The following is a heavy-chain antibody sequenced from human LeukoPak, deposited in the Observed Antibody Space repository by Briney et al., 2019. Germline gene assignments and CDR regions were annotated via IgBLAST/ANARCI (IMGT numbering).Heavy chain of an antibody. V-gene: IGHV3-30*02. CDR1: GFTFSSYG. Sequence: GGSLRLSCAASGFTFSSYGMHWVRQAPGKGLEWVTFIRYDGSSKYYADSVKGRFTISRDTSKNTLYLQMNSLRTEDTAVYYCAKDSADFGSGSYLDYWGQGTLVTVSS. CDR3: AKDSADFGSGSYLDY. J-gene: IGHJ4*02. CDR2: IRYDGSSK. D-gene: IGHD3-10*01.